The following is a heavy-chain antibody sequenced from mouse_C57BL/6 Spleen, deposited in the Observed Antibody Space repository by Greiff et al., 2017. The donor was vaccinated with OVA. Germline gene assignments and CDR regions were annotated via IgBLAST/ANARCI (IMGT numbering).Heavy chain of an antibody. Sequence: VKLQESGAELARPGASVKLSCKASGYTFTSYGISWVKQRTGQGLEWIGAIYPRTGNTSYNEKFKGKATLTADKSSSTAYMELRSLPSEEAAVFFYGRSCDSDYGYGGFAYWGQGTLVTVAA. CDR2: IYPRTGNT. V-gene: IGHV1-81*01. CDR1: GYTFTSYG. CDR3: GRSCDSDYGYGGFAY. D-gene: IGHD2-2*01. J-gene: IGHJ3*01.